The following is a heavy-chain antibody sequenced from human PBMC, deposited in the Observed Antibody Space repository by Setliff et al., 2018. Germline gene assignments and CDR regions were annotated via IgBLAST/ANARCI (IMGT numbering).Heavy chain of an antibody. D-gene: IGHD3-16*02. J-gene: IGHJ4*02. Sequence: SETLSLTCIVSGGSISSSSYYWGWIRQPPGKGLEWIGSIDYSGTIYYNPSLKSRVTISVDTSKNQVSLKLSSVTAADTAVYYCARSGDYIWGSYRPYYFDHWGQGTLVTRLL. CDR3: ARSGDYIWGSYRPYYFDH. CDR1: GGSISSSSYY. CDR2: IDYSGTI. V-gene: IGHV4-39*07.